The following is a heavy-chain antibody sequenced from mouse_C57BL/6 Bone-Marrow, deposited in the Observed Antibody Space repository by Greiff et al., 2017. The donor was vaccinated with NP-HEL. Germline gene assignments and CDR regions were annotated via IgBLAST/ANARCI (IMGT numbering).Heavy chain of an antibody. D-gene: IGHD2-1*01. CDR3: ARPLLYYYAMDY. CDR2: ISNLAYSI. J-gene: IGHJ4*01. Sequence: DVRLVESGGGLVQPGGSLKLSCAASGFTFSDYGMAWVRQAPRKGPEWVAFISNLAYSIYYADTVTGRFTISRENAKNTLYLEMSSLRSEDTAMYYCARPLLYYYAMDYWGQGTSVTVSS. CDR1: GFTFSDYG. V-gene: IGHV5-15*01.